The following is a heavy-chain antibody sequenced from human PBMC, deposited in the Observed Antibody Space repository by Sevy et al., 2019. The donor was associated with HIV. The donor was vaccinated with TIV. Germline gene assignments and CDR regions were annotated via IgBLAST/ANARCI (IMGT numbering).Heavy chain of an antibody. CDR3: ARESGWFGEFLNYGMDV. CDR2: ISYDGSNK. J-gene: IGHJ6*02. Sequence: GGSLRLSCAASGFTFSSYAMHWVRQAPGKGLEWVAVISYDGSNKYYADSVKGRFTISKDNSKNTLYLQMNSLRAEDTAVYYCARESGWFGEFLNYGMDVWGQGTTVTVSS. D-gene: IGHD3-10*01. CDR1: GFTFSSYA. V-gene: IGHV3-30-3*01.